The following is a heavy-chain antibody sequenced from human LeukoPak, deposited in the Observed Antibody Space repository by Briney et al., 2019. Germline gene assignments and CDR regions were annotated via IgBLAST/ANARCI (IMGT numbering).Heavy chain of an antibody. Sequence: SQTLSLTCTVSGGSIGSGGYYWSWIRQHPGKGLEWIGYIYYSGSTYYNPSLKSRVTISLDTSKNQFSLKLTSVTAADTAVYYCARGPTAELDYWGQGTLVTVSS. J-gene: IGHJ4*02. V-gene: IGHV4-31*03. CDR3: ARGPTAELDY. CDR1: GGSIGSGGYY. CDR2: IYYSGST.